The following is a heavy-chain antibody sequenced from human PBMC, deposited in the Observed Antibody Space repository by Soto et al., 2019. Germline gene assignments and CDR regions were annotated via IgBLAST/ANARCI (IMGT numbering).Heavy chain of an antibody. CDR2: ISSSSSYI. V-gene: IGHV3-21*01. J-gene: IGHJ3*01. Sequence: GGSLRLSCAASGFTFSSYSMNWVRQAPGKGLEWVSSISSSSSYIYYADSVKGRFAISRDNAKNSLYLQMNSLRAEDTAVYYCARDRCADYYSSGDYCVAFYFWGQGTMVTVSS. CDR3: ARDRCADYYSSGDYCVAFYF. CDR1: GFTFSSYS. D-gene: IGHD3-22*01.